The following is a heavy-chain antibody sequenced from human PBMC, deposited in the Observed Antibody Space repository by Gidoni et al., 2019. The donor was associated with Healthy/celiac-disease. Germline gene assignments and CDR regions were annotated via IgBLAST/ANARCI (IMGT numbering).Heavy chain of an antibody. V-gene: IGHV3-73*02. J-gene: IGHJ4*02. CDR3: TRPYCSGGSCYSDDY. D-gene: IGHD2-15*01. Sequence: EVQLVESGGGLVQPGGSLKLSCAASGFTFSGSAMHWVRQASGKGLEGVGRIRSKANSYATAYAASVKGRFTISRDDSKNTAYLQMNSLKTEDTAVYYCTRPYCSGGSCYSDDYWGQGTLVTVSS. CDR1: GFTFSGSA. CDR2: IRSKANSYAT.